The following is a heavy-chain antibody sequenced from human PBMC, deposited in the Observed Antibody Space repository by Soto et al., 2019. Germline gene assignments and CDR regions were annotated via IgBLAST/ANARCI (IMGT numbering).Heavy chain of an antibody. D-gene: IGHD3-10*01. CDR2: ISAYNGNT. J-gene: IGHJ6*03. CDR1: GYTFTSYG. CDR3: AGTSMVRGYYMDV. Sequence: ASVKVSCKASGYTFTSYGISWVRQAPGQGLEWKGWISAYNGNTNYAQKLQGRVTMTTDTSTSTAYMELRSLRSDDTAVYYCAGTSMVRGYYMDVWGKGTTVTVSS. V-gene: IGHV1-18*01.